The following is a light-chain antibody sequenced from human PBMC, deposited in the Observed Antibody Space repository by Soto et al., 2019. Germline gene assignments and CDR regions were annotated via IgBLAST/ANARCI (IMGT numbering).Light chain of an antibody. CDR3: QQRSNWRT. V-gene: IGKV3D-20*02. Sequence: EIVLTQSPGTLSLSPGARDPLSCRASQSVKNNYLAWYQQKPGQAPRLLIYGAASRATGIPDRFSGSGSGTDFTLTISSLEPEDFAVYYCQQRSNWRTFGQGTRLEIK. J-gene: IGKJ5*01. CDR2: GAA. CDR1: QSVKNNY.